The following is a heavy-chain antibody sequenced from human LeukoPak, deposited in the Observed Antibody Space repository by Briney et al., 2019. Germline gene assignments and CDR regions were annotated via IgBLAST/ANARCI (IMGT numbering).Heavy chain of an antibody. Sequence: SVKVSCKASGGTFSSYAISWVRQAPGQGLEWMGRIIPILGIANYAQKFQGRVTITADKSTSTAYMELRSLRSDDTAVYYCARDSGQMATITIDYWGQGTLVTVSS. CDR3: ARDSGQMATITIDY. J-gene: IGHJ4*02. CDR1: GGTFSSYA. V-gene: IGHV1-69*04. CDR2: IIPILGIA. D-gene: IGHD5-24*01.